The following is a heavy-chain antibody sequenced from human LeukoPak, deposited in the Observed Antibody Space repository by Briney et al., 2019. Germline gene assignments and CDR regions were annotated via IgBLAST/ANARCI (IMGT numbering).Heavy chain of an antibody. D-gene: IGHD6-19*01. V-gene: IGHV3-23*01. CDR1: GFTFSSYA. Sequence: GGSLRLSCAASGFTFSSYAMSWVRQAPGKGLEWVSAISGSGGSTYYADSVKGRFTISRDNSKNTLYLQMNSLRAEDTAVYYCAEIIAVAGTGWFDPWGREPWSPSPQ. CDR2: ISGSGGST. CDR3: AEIIAVAGTGWFDP. J-gene: IGHJ5*02.